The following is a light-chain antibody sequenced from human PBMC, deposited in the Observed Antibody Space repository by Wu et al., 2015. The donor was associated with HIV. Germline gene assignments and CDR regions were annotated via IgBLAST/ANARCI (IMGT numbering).Light chain of an antibody. CDR1: QSVSSN. V-gene: IGKV3-15*01. J-gene: IGKJ1*01. CDR2: GAS. Sequence: EIVMTQSPATLSVSPGERATLSCRASQSVSSNLAWYQQKPGQAPRLLIYGASTRATGIPARFSGSGSGTEFTLTISSLQPDDFATYYCQQYNSYLRAFGQGTKVEIK. CDR3: QQYNSYLRA.